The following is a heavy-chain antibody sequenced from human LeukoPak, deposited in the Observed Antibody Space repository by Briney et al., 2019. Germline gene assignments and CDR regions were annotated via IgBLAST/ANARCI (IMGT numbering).Heavy chain of an antibody. D-gene: IGHD3-16*02. V-gene: IGHV4-59*01. CDR1: GGSISTYY. CDR3: ARGIMYGGVIPVFDP. Sequence: SETLSLTCTVSGGSISTYYWSWIRQPPGKGLEWIGYIYYTGSANYKPSLKSRVTISVDTSKNQFSLNLRSVTAADTAVYYCARGIMYGGVIPVFDPWGQGTQVTVSS. J-gene: IGHJ5*02. CDR2: IYYTGSA.